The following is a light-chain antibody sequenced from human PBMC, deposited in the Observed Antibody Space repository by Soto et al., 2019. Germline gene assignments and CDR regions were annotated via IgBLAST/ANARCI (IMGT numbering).Light chain of an antibody. V-gene: IGKV1-13*02. CDR3: LLFNTSPRA. J-gene: IGKJ2*01. CDR2: DAS. Sequence: IQLTQSPSSLSASIGDRVTITCRARQGISSALAWNQQAPGKPPKLLIFDASTLEKGVPSSFSGGGSGKDFTFTISILQPEDLATYYCLLFNTSPRAFGRGTKLVIK. CDR1: QGISSA.